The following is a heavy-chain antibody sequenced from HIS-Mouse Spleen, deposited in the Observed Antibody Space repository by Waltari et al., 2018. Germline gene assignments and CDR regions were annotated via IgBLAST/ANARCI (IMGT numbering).Heavy chain of an antibody. V-gene: IGHV4-34*01. CDR3: ASRVWGTAMPGFDY. J-gene: IGHJ4*02. D-gene: IGHD5-18*01. Sequence: QVQLQQWGAGLLKPSETLSLTCAVYGGSFSGYYWSWIRQPPGKGLEWIGENNHSGSTSYTPPLKSRVTISVDTSKNQFSLKLSSMTAADTAVYYCASRVWGTAMPGFDYWGQGTLVTVSS. CDR2: NNHSGST. CDR1: GGSFSGYY.